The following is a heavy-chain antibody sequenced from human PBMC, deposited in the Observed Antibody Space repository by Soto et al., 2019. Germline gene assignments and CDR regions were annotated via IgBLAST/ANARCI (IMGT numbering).Heavy chain of an antibody. CDR3: ERDFTDDALDI. V-gene: IGHV3-7*03. CDR2: IKQDGSEK. CDR1: GITFSNFW. Sequence: GGSLRLSCAASGITFSNFWMSWVRQAPGKGLEWVAKIKQDGSEKLYVDSVKGRFAVSRDNAKNSLYLQMNSLRAEDTDVYYCERDFTDDALDIWGQGTMVTVS. J-gene: IGHJ3*02.